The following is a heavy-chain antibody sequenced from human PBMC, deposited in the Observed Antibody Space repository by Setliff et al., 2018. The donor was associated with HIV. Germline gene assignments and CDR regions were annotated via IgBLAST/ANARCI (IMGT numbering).Heavy chain of an antibody. V-gene: IGHV5-51*01. Sequence: GESLKISCKASGYTFTDYGIAWVRQMPGKGLEWIGVFFPGDSNVIYSPPFQGQVTISVDKSTATAYLQWSSLKTSDTAMYFCARHNCYDLWGQGTPVTVFS. CDR1: GYTFTDYG. J-gene: IGHJ4*02. CDR3: ARHNCYDL. D-gene: IGHD3-16*01. CDR2: FFPGDSNV.